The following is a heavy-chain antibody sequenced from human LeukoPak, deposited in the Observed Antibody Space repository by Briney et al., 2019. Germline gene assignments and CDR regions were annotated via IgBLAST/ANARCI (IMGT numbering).Heavy chain of an antibody. V-gene: IGHV3-23*01. J-gene: IGHJ6*03. CDR2: ISGSGGST. CDR3: AGYSSNVLGQDMDV. D-gene: IGHD6-13*01. Sequence: GGSLRLSCAASGFTFSCYVMSWVHQAPGKVLEWVSAISGSGGSTYYADFVKGRFTISGNTSKNAQQLQMNILRAEATADYYCAGYSSNVLGQDMDVWGKGTTVTISS. CDR1: GFTFSCYV.